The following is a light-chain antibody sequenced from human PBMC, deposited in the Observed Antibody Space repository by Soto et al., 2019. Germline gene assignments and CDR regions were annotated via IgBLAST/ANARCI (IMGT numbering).Light chain of an antibody. CDR2: DAS. CDR1: QSVGSY. CDR3: QRGGTWCYL. V-gene: IGKV3-11*01. Sequence: ETVLTQSPATLSLSPGERATLSCRASQSVGSYLAWYQQKPGQAPRLLIYDASNRATGIPARFSGSGSGKDLTFPLGSLGLEDLAFYSCQRGGTWCYLFGQGT. J-gene: IGKJ2*01.